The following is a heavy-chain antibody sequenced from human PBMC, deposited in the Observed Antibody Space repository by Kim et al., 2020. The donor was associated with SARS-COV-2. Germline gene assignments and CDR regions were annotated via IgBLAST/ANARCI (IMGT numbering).Heavy chain of an antibody. J-gene: IGHJ4*02. CDR2: IKQDGSEK. CDR1: GFTFSSYW. Sequence: GGSLRLSCAASGFTFSSYWMSWVRQAPGKGLEWVANIKQDGSEKYYVDSVKGRFTISRDNAKNSLYLQMNSLRAEDTAVYYCARDHPPIYYYDSSGHFDYWGQGTLVTVSS. V-gene: IGHV3-7*01. CDR3: ARDHPPIYYYDSSGHFDY. D-gene: IGHD3-22*01.